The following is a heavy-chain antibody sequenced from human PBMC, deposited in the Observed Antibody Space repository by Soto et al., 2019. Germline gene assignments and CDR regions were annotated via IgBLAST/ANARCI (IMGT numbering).Heavy chain of an antibody. CDR2: IKSKTDGGTT. V-gene: IGHV3-15*07. CDR1: GFTFSNAW. J-gene: IGHJ4*02. CDR3: TTDPIAAVGPDFDY. D-gene: IGHD6-13*01. Sequence: PGGSLRLSCAASGFTFSNAWMNWVRQAPGKGLEWVGRIKSKTDGGTTDYAAPVKGRFTISRDDSKNTLYLQMNSLKTEDTAAYYCTTDPIAAVGPDFDYWGQGTLVTVSS.